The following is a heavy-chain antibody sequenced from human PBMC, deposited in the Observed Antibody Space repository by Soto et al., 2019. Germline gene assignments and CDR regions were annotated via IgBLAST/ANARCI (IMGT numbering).Heavy chain of an antibody. Sequence: EVQLVESGGGLVKPGGSLRLSCAGSGFTFSGYSMNWVRQAPGKGLEWVSSISSSSNNMYYADSVKGRFTMYRDNAKNSLYLQMNSLIVNDTAVYYCARDLVSATGTGAYWGQGTLVTVSP. CDR1: GFTFSGYS. D-gene: IGHD1-1*01. CDR2: ISSSSNNM. CDR3: ARDLVSATGTGAY. J-gene: IGHJ4*02. V-gene: IGHV3-21*02.